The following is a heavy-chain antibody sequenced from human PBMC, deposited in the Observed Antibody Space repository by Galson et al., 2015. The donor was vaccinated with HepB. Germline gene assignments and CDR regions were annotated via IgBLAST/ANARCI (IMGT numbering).Heavy chain of an antibody. Sequence: ALRLACAASGFSFSSYAMSWVRQAPGKGLEWGSAISGGGRSTYYADPVEGRFTISRDNSKDTLYLQMNSLRAEDTALYYCAKQCGYEKCYFDCWGQGTLVTVSS. CDR1: GFSFSSYA. V-gene: IGHV3-23*01. J-gene: IGHJ4*02. D-gene: IGHD5-12*01. CDR3: AKQCGYEKCYFDC. CDR2: ISGGGRST.